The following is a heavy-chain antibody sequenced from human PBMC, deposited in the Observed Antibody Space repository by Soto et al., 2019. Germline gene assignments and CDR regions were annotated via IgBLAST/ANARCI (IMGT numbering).Heavy chain of an antibody. J-gene: IGHJ4*02. CDR1: RLTFSSYE. CDR3: ARGWGYYDFWSGYFYC. D-gene: IGHD3-3*01. CDR2: ISSSGSTI. Sequence: XVSLRLSCAASRLTFSSYEMNGVRQAPGKGLTWVSYISSSGSTIYYADSVKGRFTISRDNAKNSLYLQMKSLRAEDTAVYYCARGWGYYDFWSGYFYCCGQGTRVSVSS. V-gene: IGHV3-48*03.